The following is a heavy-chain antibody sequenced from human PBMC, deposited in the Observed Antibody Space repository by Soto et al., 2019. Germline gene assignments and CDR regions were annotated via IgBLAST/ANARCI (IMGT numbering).Heavy chain of an antibody. Sequence: PSETLSLTCTVSGGSISSYHWSWIRQPPGKGLEWIGYIYYSGSTNYNPSLKSRVTISVDTSKDQFSLKLSSVTAADTAVYYCARARDDFWSGYYYFDYWGQGTLVTVSS. CDR3: ARARDDFWSGYYYFDY. J-gene: IGHJ4*02. CDR1: GGSISSYH. CDR2: IYYSGST. D-gene: IGHD3-3*01. V-gene: IGHV4-59*01.